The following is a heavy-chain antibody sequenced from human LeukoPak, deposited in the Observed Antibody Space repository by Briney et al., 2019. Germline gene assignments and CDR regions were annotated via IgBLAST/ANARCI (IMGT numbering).Heavy chain of an antibody. J-gene: IGHJ5*02. CDR2: FRNSGNT. V-gene: IGHV4-59*01. Sequence: SGTLSLTCTVSGGSISSYYWNWIRQPPGEGLEWIGYFRNSGNTNYNPSLKSRVTISVDTSKNQFSLKLSSVTAADTAVYYCARGGASGSHVHWFDPWGQGTLVSVCS. CDR1: GGSISSYY. CDR3: ARGGASGSHVHWFDP. D-gene: IGHD3-10*01.